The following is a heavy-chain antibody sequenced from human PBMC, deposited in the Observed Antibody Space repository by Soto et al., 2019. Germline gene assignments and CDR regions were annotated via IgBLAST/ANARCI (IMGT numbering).Heavy chain of an antibody. D-gene: IGHD3-10*01. V-gene: IGHV3-9*01. CDR1: GFTFDDYA. CDR3: AKDGPGGRGLA. J-gene: IGHJ4*02. CDR2: ISWNSGNI. Sequence: EVQLVESGGGLVQPGRSLRLSCAASGFTFDDYAMHWVRQAPGKGLEWVSGISWNSGNIRYADSVKGRFTISRDNAKNSLYLQMNSLRAEDTALYYCAKDGPGGRGLAWGQGTLVTVSS.